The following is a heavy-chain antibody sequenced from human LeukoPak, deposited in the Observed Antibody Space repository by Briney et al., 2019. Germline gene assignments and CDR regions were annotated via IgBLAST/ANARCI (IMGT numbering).Heavy chain of an antibody. CDR1: GFTFSSYG. V-gene: IGHV3-30*18. Sequence: GGSLRLSCTASGFTFSSYGMHWVRQAPGKGLEWVAVISYDGSNKYYADSVKGRSTISRDNSKNTLYLQMNSLRAEDTAVYYCAKDLRVWGSYRPDAFDIWGQGSVVTVSS. J-gene: IGHJ3*02. CDR3: AKDLRVWGSYRPDAFDI. CDR2: ISYDGSNK. D-gene: IGHD3-16*02.